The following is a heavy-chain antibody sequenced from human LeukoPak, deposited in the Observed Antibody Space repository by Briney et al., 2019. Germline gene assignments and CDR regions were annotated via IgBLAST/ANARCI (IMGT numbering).Heavy chain of an antibody. Sequence: SVKVSCKASGGTFSSYAISWVRQAPGQGLEWMGRIIPILGIANYAQKFQGRVTITADKSTSTAYMELSSLRSEDTAVYYCARDLISGAEIDYWGQGTLATVSS. J-gene: IGHJ4*02. CDR2: IIPILGIA. V-gene: IGHV1-69*04. CDR3: ARDLISGAEIDY. D-gene: IGHD1-26*01. CDR1: GGTFSSYA.